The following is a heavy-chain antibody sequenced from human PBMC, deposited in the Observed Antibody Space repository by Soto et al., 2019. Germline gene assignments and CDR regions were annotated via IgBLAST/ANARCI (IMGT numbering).Heavy chain of an antibody. CDR2: IIPILGIA. V-gene: IGHV1-69*02. Sequence: QVQLVQSGAEVKKPGSSVKVSCKAYGGTFSSYTIYWVRQAPGQGLEWMGRIIPILGIANYAQKFQGRVTITADKSTSTAYMELSSLRSEDTAVYYCARVRASEPWAYDAFDIWGQGTMVTVSP. CDR1: GGTFSSYT. J-gene: IGHJ3*02. D-gene: IGHD3-16*01. CDR3: ARVRASEPWAYDAFDI.